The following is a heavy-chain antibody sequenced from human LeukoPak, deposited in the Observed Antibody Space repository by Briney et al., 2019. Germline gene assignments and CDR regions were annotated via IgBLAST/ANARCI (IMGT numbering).Heavy chain of an antibody. CDR3: ARGPIYDSSGYYFPAEYFQH. V-gene: IGHV3-23*01. J-gene: IGHJ1*01. Sequence: GGSLRLSCAASGFTLSSYAMSWVRQAPGKGLEWVSIISGSGGTTYYADSVQGRFTISRDNSKNTLYLQMNSLRAEDTAVYYCARGPIYDSSGYYFPAEYFQHWGQGTLVTVSS. CDR1: GFTLSSYA. CDR2: ISGSGGTT. D-gene: IGHD3-22*01.